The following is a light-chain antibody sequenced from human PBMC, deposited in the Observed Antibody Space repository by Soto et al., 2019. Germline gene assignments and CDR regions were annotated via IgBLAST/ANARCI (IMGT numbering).Light chain of an antibody. CDR2: AAS. V-gene: IGKV1-27*01. CDR1: QGISTK. CDR3: QQYNNAPLT. J-gene: IGKJ1*01. Sequence: DIQMTQSPSSLSASVGDRVTITCRASQGISTKLAWYQQKPGQAPTLLIYAASTLHAGIPSRFSGSGSGTDFTLTISSLQPEDFATYYCQQYNNAPLTFGAGTKVEIK.